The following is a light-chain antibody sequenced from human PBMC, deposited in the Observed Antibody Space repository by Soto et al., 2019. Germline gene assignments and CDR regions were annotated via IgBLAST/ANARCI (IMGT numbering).Light chain of an antibody. CDR2: SSN. Sequence: QSVLTQPPSASGTPGQRVTISCSGSSSNIGSNSVNWYQQLPGTAPKLLMYSSNQRPSGVPDRFSGSKSGTSASLAISGLQSEDEADYYCAAWDDSLNCVVVGGGTKHTVL. CDR3: AAWDDSLNCVV. J-gene: IGLJ2*01. CDR1: SSNIGSNS. V-gene: IGLV1-44*01.